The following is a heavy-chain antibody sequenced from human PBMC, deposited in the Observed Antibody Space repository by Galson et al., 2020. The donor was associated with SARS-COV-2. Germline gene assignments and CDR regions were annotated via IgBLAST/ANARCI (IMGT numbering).Heavy chain of an antibody. CDR1: GFTFSSYA. J-gene: IGHJ4*02. CDR2: ISGSGGST. D-gene: IGHD3-22*01. V-gene: IGHV3-23*01. Sequence: TGGSLRLSCAASGFTFSSYAMSWVRQAPGKGLEWVSAISGSGGSTYYVDSVKGRFTISRDNSKNTLYLQMNSLRAEDTAVYYCAKGERITMIVVVTVFDYWGQGTLVTVSS. CDR3: AKGERITMIVVVTVFDY.